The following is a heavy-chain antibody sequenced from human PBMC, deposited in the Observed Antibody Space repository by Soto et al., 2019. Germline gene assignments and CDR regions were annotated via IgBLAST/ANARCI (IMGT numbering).Heavy chain of an antibody. CDR1: GFTFSSYE. Sequence: EVQLVESGGGLVQPGGSLRLSCAASGFTFSSYEMNWVRQAPGKGLEWVSYISSSGSTIYYADSVKGRFTISRDNAKKSLDSQMNSLRAEDTAVYYCARDNLIAARYYGMDVWGQGTTVTVSS. J-gene: IGHJ6*02. CDR2: ISSSGSTI. V-gene: IGHV3-48*03. D-gene: IGHD6-6*01. CDR3: ARDNLIAARYYGMDV.